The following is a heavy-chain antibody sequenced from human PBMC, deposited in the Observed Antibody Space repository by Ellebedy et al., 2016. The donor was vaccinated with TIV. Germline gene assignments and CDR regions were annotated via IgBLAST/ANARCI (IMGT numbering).Heavy chain of an antibody. Sequence: MPSETLSLTCAVSGGSISTTNWWSWVRQPPGKGLEWIGEIFHSGYTNYNPSLQSRVTISLDSSKNQFSLRLSSVTAADTAVYYCARGDISRYFDSWGQGTLVTVSS. J-gene: IGHJ4*02. V-gene: IGHV4-4*02. CDR3: ARGDISRYFDS. CDR1: GGSISTTNW. CDR2: IFHSGYT. D-gene: IGHD2-15*01.